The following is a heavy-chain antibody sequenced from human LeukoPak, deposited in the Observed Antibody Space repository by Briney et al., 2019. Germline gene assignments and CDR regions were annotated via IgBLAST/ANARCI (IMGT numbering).Heavy chain of an antibody. CDR1: GFTFSSYA. Sequence: GGSLRLSCAAFGFTFSSYAMSWVRQAPGKGLEWVSAISGSGGSTYYADSVKGRFTISRDNSKNTLYLQMNSLRAEDTAVYYCAKDLPKIVVVPAAQEHWGQGTLVTVSS. CDR2: ISGSGGST. V-gene: IGHV3-23*01. D-gene: IGHD2-2*01. J-gene: IGHJ1*01. CDR3: AKDLPKIVVVPAAQEH.